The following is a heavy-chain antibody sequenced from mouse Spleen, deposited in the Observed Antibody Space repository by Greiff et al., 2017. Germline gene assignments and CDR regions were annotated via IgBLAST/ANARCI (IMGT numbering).Heavy chain of an antibody. D-gene: IGHD1-1*01. CDR3: ARVVRGTTTVGVYAMDY. CDR1: GFTFSDYG. CDR2: ISRGSGTI. J-gene: IGHJ4*01. V-gene: IGHV5-17*01. Sequence: EVQLVESGGGLVKPGGSLKISCAASGFTFSDYGMHWVRQAPGKGLEWIAYISRGSGTIYYDETVKGRFTFSRDKASSTLFLQLTSLRSEDSAMYYCARVVRGTTTVGVYAMDYWGQGTSGTGPS.